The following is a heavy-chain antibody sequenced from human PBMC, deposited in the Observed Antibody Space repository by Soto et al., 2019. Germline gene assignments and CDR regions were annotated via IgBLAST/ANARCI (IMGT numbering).Heavy chain of an antibody. V-gene: IGHV3-23*01. D-gene: IGHD3-9*01. CDR1: GFTFSSYA. CDR3: ARVPPYDILTGYSTRAFDI. CDR2: ISGSGGST. Sequence: GGSLRLSCAASGFTFSSYAMSWVLQAPGKGLEWVSAISGSGGSTYYADSVKGRFTISRDNSKNTLYLQMNSLRAEDTAVYYCARVPPYDILTGYSTRAFDIWGQGTMVTVSS. J-gene: IGHJ3*02.